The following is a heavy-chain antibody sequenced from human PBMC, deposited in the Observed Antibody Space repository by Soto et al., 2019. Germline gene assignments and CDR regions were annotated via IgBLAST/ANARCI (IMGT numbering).Heavy chain of an antibody. V-gene: IGHV4-4*02. CDR1: WGSIRSRYW. CDR3: TRALLKSIDY. J-gene: IGHJ4*02. Sequence: SETLSLTCAVSWGSIRSRYWWSWVRQSPGKGLEWIGEIHYSGTTNYNPSLKSRVIISQDKSKNQFSLNLNSVTAADTDMYYCTRALLKSIDYWGQGTWVTVSS. CDR2: IHYSGTT.